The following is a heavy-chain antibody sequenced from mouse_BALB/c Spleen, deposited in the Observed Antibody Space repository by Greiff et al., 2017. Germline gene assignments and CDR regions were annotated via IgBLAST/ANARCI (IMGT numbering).Heavy chain of an antibody. J-gene: IGHJ4*01. CDR3: TRDGGNPYAMDY. D-gene: IGHD2-1*01. V-gene: IGHV5-6-4*01. CDR2: ISSGGSYT. CDR1: GFTFSSYT. Sequence: EVMLVESGGGLVKPGGSLKLSCAASGFTFSSYTMSWVRQTPEKRLEWVATISSGGSYTYYPDSVKGRFTISRDNAKNTLYLQMSSLKSEDTAMYYCTRDGGNPYAMDYWGQGTSVTVSS.